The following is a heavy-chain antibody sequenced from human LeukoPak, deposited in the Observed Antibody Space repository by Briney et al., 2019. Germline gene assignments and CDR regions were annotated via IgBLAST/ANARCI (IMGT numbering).Heavy chain of an antibody. D-gene: IGHD3-22*01. V-gene: IGHV4-38-2*02. J-gene: IGHJ4*02. CDR2: IYHSGST. Sequence: SETLSLTCTVSGYSISSGYYWGWIRQPPGKGLEWIGSIYHSGSTYYNPSLKSRVTISVDTSKNQFSLKLSSVTAADTAVYYCARGDYYDSSGYYPTFDYWGQGTLVTVSS. CDR1: GYSISSGYY. CDR3: ARGDYYDSSGYYPTFDY.